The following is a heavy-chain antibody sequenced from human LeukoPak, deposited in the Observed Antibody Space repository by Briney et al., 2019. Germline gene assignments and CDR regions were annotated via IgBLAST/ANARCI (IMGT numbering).Heavy chain of an antibody. V-gene: IGHV4-61*02. CDR1: GGPMSSGIDL. D-gene: IGHD4-23*01. J-gene: IGHJ4*02. CDR3: ARIEDGREDGGITD. Sequence: SETVSLTCTVWGGPMSSGIDLGRWAPQAGGEGLEGNGCFYTSGSTNSNPSLKSRVTTSVDTSKNQSSLKLSSVTAADTAVYYCARIEDGREDGGITDWGQGTLVTVSS. CDR2: FYTSGST.